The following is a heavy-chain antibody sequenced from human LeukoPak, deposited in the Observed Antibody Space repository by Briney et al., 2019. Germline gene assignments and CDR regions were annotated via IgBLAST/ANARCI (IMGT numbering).Heavy chain of an antibody. CDR2: ISGSGGST. CDR1: GFTFSSYA. D-gene: IGHD6-13*01. Sequence: GGSLRLSCAASGFTFSSYAMSWVRQAPVKGLEWVSAISGSGGSTYYADSVKGRFTISRDNSKNTLYLQMNSLRAEDTAVYYCAKIPKYKSSSCYVDYWGQGTLVTVSS. J-gene: IGHJ4*02. V-gene: IGHV3-23*01. CDR3: AKIPKYKSSSCYVDY.